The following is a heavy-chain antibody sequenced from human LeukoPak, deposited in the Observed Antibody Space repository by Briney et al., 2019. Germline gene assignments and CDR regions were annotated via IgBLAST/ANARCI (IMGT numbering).Heavy chain of an antibody. CDR1: GFTFSIYA. V-gene: IGHV3-23*01. J-gene: IGHJ4*02. D-gene: IGHD3-16*01. Sequence: GGSLRLSCAASGFTFSIYAMSWVRQAPGKGREWVSAISGSGVSTYYADSVKGRFTISRDNSKNTLYLQMNSLRVEDTAVYYCAKGLKTLGDYWGQGTLVTVSS. CDR2: ISGSGVST. CDR3: AKGLKTLGDY.